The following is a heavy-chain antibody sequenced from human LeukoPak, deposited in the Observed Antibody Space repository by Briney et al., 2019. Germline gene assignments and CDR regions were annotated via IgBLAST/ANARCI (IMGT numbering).Heavy chain of an antibody. CDR1: GFTVSSNY. CDR2: MYSGGTT. V-gene: IGHV3-66*01. D-gene: IGHD6-13*01. Sequence: GGSLRLSCAVSGFTVSSNYMSWVRQAPGKGLEWISVMYSGGTTYYADSVKGRFTISRDNSRNTLYLQMNSLRAEDTAVYYCARGGGQQLVPNYYYYCAMDVWGQGTTVTVS. J-gene: IGHJ6*02. CDR3: ARGGGQQLVPNYYYYCAMDV.